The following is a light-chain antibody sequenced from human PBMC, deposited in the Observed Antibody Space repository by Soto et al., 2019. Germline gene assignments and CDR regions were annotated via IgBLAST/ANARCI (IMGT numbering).Light chain of an antibody. CDR3: HQYGTSPKT. V-gene: IGKV3-20*01. J-gene: IGKJ1*01. Sequence: IVLPQSPLTLTLSPGGRATIGHLPRETVAGSYLAWYQQKPGQTPRLLIHGASTRATAIADRFSGSGSGKDFTLTITRLSREDVAVYYCHQYGTSPKTFGQGTKV. CDR2: GAS. CDR1: ETVAGSY.